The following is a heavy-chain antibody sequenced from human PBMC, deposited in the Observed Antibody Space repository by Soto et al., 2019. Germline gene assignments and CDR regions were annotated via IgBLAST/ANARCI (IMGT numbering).Heavy chain of an antibody. CDR3: AKTMGVVAATYYYYGMDV. CDR1: GFTFDDYA. Sequence: SLRLSCAASGFTFDDYAMYWVRQVPGKGLEWVSGISWNSGRIGYADSVKGRFTISRDNSKNTLYLQMNSLRAEDTAVYYCAKTMGVVAATYYYYGMDVWGQGTTVTVSS. D-gene: IGHD2-15*01. V-gene: IGHV3-9*01. J-gene: IGHJ6*02. CDR2: ISWNSGRI.